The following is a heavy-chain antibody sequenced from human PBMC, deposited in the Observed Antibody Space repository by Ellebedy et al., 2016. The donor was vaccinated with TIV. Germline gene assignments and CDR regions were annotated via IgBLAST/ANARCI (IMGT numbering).Heavy chain of an antibody. CDR1: GFTFSSYA. Sequence: GGSLRLSCAASGFTFSSYAMSWVRQAPGKGLEWVSAISGSGGSTYYADSVKGRFTISRDNSKNTLYLQMNSLRAEDTAVYYCARDGAIAAAGTWGSYYYYGMGVWGQGTTVTVSS. V-gene: IGHV3-23*01. D-gene: IGHD6-13*01. CDR2: ISGSGGST. CDR3: ARDGAIAAAGTWGSYYYYGMGV. J-gene: IGHJ6*02.